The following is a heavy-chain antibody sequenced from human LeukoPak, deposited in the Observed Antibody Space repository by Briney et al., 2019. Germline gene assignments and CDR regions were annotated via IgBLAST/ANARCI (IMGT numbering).Heavy chain of an antibody. V-gene: IGHV3-33*05. CDR2: XSDDGSNK. J-gene: IGHJ6*02. CDR3: ARVVRFDYYGSGSSLDV. D-gene: IGHD3-10*01. CDR1: GFTFSSYG. Sequence: PGGSLRLSCAASGFTFSSYGMHWVRQAPGRGLEWVAVXSDDGSNKYYADSVKGRFTISRDNSKNTLYLQMNSLRAEDTAVYYCARVVRFDYYGSGSSLDVWGQGTTVTVSS.